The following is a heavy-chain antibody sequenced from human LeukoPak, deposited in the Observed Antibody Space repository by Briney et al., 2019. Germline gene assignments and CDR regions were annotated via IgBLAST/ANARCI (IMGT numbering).Heavy chain of an antibody. CDR2: ISGSGGST. Sequence: TGGSLRLSCAASGFTFSSYAMSWVRQAPGEGLEWVSAISGSGGSTYYADSVKGRFTISRDNSKNTLYLQMNSLRAEDTAVYYCANLMEPFDYWGQGTLVTVSS. V-gene: IGHV3-23*01. D-gene: IGHD1-26*01. J-gene: IGHJ4*02. CDR3: ANLMEPFDY. CDR1: GFTFSSYA.